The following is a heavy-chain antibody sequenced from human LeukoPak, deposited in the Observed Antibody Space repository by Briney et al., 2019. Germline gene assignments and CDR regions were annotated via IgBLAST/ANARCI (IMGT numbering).Heavy chain of an antibody. J-gene: IGHJ3*02. Sequence: GVSLRLSCAASGFTFSSYEMNWVRQAPGKGLEWVSYISSSGSTVYYADSVKGRFTISRDNAKNSLYLQMNSLRAEDTAVYYCAPPHITPRFDIWGQGTMVTVSS. CDR3: APPHITPRFDI. D-gene: IGHD2-21*01. V-gene: IGHV3-48*03. CDR1: GFTFSSYE. CDR2: ISSSGSTV.